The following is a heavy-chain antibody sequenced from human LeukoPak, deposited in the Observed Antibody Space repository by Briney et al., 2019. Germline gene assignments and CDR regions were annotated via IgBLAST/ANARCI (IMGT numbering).Heavy chain of an antibody. V-gene: IGHV3-23*01. CDR3: AKAGYSSSWYSRPMGYYFDY. D-gene: IGHD6-13*01. Sequence: PGGSLRLSCAASGFTFSSYAMSWVRQAPGKGLEWVSAISGSGGGTYYADSVKGRFTISRDNSKNTLYLQMNSLRAEDTAVYYCAKAGYSSSWYSRPMGYYFDYWGQETLVTVSS. CDR2: ISGSGGGT. CDR1: GFTFSSYA. J-gene: IGHJ4*02.